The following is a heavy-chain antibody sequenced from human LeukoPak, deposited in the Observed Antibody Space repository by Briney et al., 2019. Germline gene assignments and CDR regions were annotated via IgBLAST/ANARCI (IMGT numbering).Heavy chain of an antibody. CDR2: IRTTAEGAKYA. V-gene: IGHV3-48*02. J-gene: IGHJ4*02. CDR3: ATDQRYAFDY. Sequence: GGSLRLSCATSGFNFTDYPMNWVRQAPGKGLEWISNIRTTAEGAKYAYYADSVKGRVTISRDDGKNTLYLHMNSLRDDDTAVYYCATDQRYAFDYWGQGILVTVSS. CDR1: GFNFTDYP. D-gene: IGHD3-9*01.